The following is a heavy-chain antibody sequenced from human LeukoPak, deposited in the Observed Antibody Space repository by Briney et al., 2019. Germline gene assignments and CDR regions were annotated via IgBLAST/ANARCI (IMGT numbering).Heavy chain of an antibody. V-gene: IGHV4-59*08. J-gene: IGHJ4*02. Sequence: SETLSLTCTVSGGSISRYYWSWIRQPPGKGLEWIGYIYYSGSTNYNPSLKSRVTISVDTSKNQFSLKLSSVTAADTAVYYCARIGYGSGSYYYFDYWGQGTLVTVSS. CDR3: ARIGYGSGSYYYFDY. CDR2: IYYSGST. D-gene: IGHD3-10*01. CDR1: GGSISRYY.